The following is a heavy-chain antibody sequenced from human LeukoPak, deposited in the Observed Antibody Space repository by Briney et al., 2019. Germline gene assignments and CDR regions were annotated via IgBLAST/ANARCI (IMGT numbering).Heavy chain of an antibody. D-gene: IGHD3-3*01. Sequence: SVKVSCKASGGTFSSYAISWVRQAPGQGLEWMGRIIPIFGTANYAQKFQGRVTITTDESTSTAYMELSSLRSEDTAVYYSARSSLFGVVTGYFDYWGQGTLVTVSS. J-gene: IGHJ4*02. V-gene: IGHV1-69*05. CDR3: ARSSLFGVVTGYFDY. CDR1: GGTFSSYA. CDR2: IIPIFGTA.